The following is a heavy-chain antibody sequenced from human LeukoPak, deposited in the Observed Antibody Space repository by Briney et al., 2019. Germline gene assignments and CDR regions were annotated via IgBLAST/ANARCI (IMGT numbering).Heavy chain of an antibody. CDR3: ARGNFGGNSFDY. CDR1: GASISSSNYY. Sequence: SETLSLTCAVSGASISSSNYYWGWVRQPPGKGLEWIGSIYYSGSTYYNPSLKSRVTISVDTSKNQFSLKLSSVTAAGTAVYYCARGNFGGNSFDYWGQGTLVTVSS. D-gene: IGHD4-23*01. CDR2: IYYSGST. J-gene: IGHJ4*02. V-gene: IGHV4-39*07.